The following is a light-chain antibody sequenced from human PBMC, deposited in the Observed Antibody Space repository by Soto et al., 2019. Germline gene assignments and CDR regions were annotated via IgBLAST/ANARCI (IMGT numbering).Light chain of an antibody. CDR1: QSVSGS. V-gene: IGKV1-5*01. CDR2: DAS. J-gene: IGKJ1*01. CDR3: QQYETFPGT. Sequence: DIQMTQSPSTLSVSLGDTVTVTCRASQSVSGSLAWYQQKPGEAPTLLIYDASAWPPGVPARFSGSGSGTNFTLTIGSLQPDDFATYYCQQYETFPGTFGPGTKVEI.